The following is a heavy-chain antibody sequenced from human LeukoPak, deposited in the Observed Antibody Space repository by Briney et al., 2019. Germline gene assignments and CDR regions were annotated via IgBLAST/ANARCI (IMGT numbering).Heavy chain of an antibody. CDR1: GFTFSSYS. Sequence: GGSLRLSCAASGFTFSSYSMNWVRQAPGKGLEWVSSISSSSSYIYYADSVKGRFTISRDNAKNSLYLQMNSLRAEDTAVYYCARDDVSYYDSSGYWVFDYWGQGTLVTVSS. CDR3: ARDDVSYYDSSGYWVFDY. J-gene: IGHJ4*02. D-gene: IGHD3-22*01. V-gene: IGHV3-21*01. CDR2: ISSSSSYI.